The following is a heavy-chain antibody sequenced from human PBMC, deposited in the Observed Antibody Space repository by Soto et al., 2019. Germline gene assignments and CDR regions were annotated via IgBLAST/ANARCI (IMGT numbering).Heavy chain of an antibody. CDR2: IDHSGST. J-gene: IGHJ2*01. D-gene: IGHD4-4*01. CDR3: VRKEYSDWFFDL. V-gene: IGHV4-4*02. Sequence: QVQLQESGPGLVKPSGTLSLTCAVSGASISSSHWWSWVRQPPGKGREWIGGIDHSGSTYYNASLKSRVAISLDRSTNRFSLRLRSVTAADTAVYSWVRKEYSDWFFDLWGRGTLVTVSS. CDR1: GASISSSHW.